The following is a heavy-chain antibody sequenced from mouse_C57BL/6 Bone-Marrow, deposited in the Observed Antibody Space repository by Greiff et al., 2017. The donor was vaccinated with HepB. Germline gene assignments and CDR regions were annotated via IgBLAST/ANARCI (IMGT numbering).Heavy chain of an antibody. CDR2: ISDGGSYT. V-gene: IGHV5-4*01. J-gene: IGHJ2*01. CDR1: GFTFSSYA. Sequence: EVQGVESGGGLVKPGGSLKLSCAASGFTFSSYAMSWVRQTPEKRLEWVATISDGGSYTYYPDNVKGRFTISRDNAKNNLYLQMSHLNSEDTAMYYCSRVYYYGYYFDYWGQGTTLTVSS. D-gene: IGHD1-1*01. CDR3: SRVYYYGYYFDY.